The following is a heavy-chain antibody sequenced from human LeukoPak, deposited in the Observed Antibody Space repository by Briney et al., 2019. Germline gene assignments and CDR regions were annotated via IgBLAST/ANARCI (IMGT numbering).Heavy chain of an antibody. D-gene: IGHD3-10*01. Sequence: GGSLRLSCAASGFTFSNYAMSWVRQAPGKALEWVSAITSGGGTTYYAGSVKGRFTISRDNSKNTLYLQMNSLRAEDTAVYYCAKDPPGGAGVFDYWGQGTLVSVSS. J-gene: IGHJ4*02. CDR2: ITSGGGTT. CDR1: GFTFSNYA. CDR3: AKDPPGGAGVFDY. V-gene: IGHV3-23*01.